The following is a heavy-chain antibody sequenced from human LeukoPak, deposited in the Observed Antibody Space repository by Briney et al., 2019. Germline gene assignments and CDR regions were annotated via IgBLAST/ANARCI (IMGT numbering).Heavy chain of an antibody. CDR1: GYTFTVYY. V-gene: IGHV1-2*02. CDR2: INPNSGGT. J-gene: IGHJ5*02. D-gene: IGHD1-26*01. CDR3: AREAHSGSYVNWFDP. Sequence: ASVRVSFKASGYTFTVYYMHWVRQAPGQGLEWMGWINPNSGGTNYAQKFQGRVTMTRDTSISTAYMELSRLRSDDTAVYYCAREAHSGSYVNWFDPWGQGTLVTVSS.